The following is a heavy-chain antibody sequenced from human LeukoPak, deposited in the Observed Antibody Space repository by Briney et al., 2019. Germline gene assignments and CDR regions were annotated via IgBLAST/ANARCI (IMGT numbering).Heavy chain of an antibody. Sequence: PGGSPRLSCAASGFTFSSYAMSWVRQAPGKGLEWVSAISGSGGSTYYADSVKGRFTISRDNSKNTLYLRMNSLRAEDTAVYYCAKSYSGWYSNYFDYWGQGTLVTVSS. CDR1: GFTFSSYA. CDR3: AKSYSGWYSNYFDY. D-gene: IGHD6-19*01. J-gene: IGHJ4*02. CDR2: ISGSGGST. V-gene: IGHV3-23*01.